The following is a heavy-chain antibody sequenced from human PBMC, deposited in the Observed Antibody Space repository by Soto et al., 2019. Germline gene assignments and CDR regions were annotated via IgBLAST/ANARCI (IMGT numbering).Heavy chain of an antibody. CDR2: ISYDGSNK. Sequence: ESGGGVVQPGRSLRLSCAASGFTFSSYAMHWVRQAPGKGLEWVAVISYDGSNKYYADSVKGRFTISRDNSKNTLYLQMNSLRAEDTAVYYCARESGTHWYFDLWGRGTLVTVSS. V-gene: IGHV3-30-3*01. CDR3: ARESGTHWYFDL. D-gene: IGHD3-10*01. J-gene: IGHJ2*01. CDR1: GFTFSSYA.